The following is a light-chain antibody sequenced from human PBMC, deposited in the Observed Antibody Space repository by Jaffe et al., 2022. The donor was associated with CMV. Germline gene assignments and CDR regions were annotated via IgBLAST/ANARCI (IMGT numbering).Light chain of an antibody. CDR3: QQYLSAPYT. CDR2: WAS. J-gene: IGKJ1*01. Sequence: DIVMTQSPDSLAVSLGERATINCKSSQTVLYSYSDKNYLAWYQQRPGLPPRLLIYWASTRESGVPDRFSGSGSGTDFTLTISSLQAEDVAIYFCQQYLSAPYTFGQGTKVEV. V-gene: IGKV4-1*01. CDR1: QTVLYSYSDKNY.